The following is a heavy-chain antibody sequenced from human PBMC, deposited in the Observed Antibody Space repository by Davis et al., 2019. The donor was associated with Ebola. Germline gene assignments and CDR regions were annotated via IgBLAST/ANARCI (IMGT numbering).Heavy chain of an antibody. Sequence: GESLKISCTDSVITFSSYAMTWVRQAPGKGLEWVSAISGSGGSTYYADSVKGRFTISRDNSKKTLYLQMNSLRGEDTAVYYCARSGLSFGVVKYHYGMDAWGKGTTVTVSS. CDR2: ISGSGGST. CDR1: VITFSSYA. J-gene: IGHJ6*04. V-gene: IGHV3-23*01. D-gene: IGHD3-3*01. CDR3: ARSGLSFGVVKYHYGMDA.